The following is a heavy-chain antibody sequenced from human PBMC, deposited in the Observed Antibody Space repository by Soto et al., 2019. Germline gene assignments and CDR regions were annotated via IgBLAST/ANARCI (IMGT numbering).Heavy chain of an antibody. J-gene: IGHJ3*01. CDR3: VRDDRWAVDF. V-gene: IGHV3-48*02. CDR1: GFSFSNYA. Sequence: EVQLVESGGGLVQPGGSRRVSCAASGFSFSNYAMNWVRQAPGKGLEWVSYISIGRGSIFYADSVKGRFTISRDDAKNSLYMQMNTLRDEDTAVYYCVRDDRWAVDFWGQGTMVTVSS. D-gene: IGHD3-22*01. CDR2: ISIGRGSI.